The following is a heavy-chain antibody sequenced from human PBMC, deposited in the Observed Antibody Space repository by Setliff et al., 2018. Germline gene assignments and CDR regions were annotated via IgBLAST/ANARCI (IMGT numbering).Heavy chain of an antibody. V-gene: IGHV3-15*01. D-gene: IGHD4-4*01. Sequence: GGSLRLSCVASGITFKNAWMTWVRQAPGKGLQWVGRVKSSGEDVATDLAGPVKGRFTMSRDDLRNTIYLQMNSLKSEDTAVYYRATGPRDSRNYLNWLGSWGHGTLVTVSS. CDR3: ATGPRDSRNYLNWLGS. CDR2: VKSSGEDVAT. J-gene: IGHJ5*01. CDR1: GITFKNAW.